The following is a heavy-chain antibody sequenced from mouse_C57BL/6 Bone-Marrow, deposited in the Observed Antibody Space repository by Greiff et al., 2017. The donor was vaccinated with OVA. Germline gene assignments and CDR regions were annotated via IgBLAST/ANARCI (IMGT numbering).Heavy chain of an antibody. CDR3: ARGDYGYDEVYYFDY. J-gene: IGHJ2*01. D-gene: IGHD2-2*01. V-gene: IGHV1-12*01. Sequence: QVQLQQSGAELVRPGASVKMSCKASGYTFTSYNMHWVKQTPRQGLEWIGAIYPGNGDTSYNQKFKGKATLTVDKSSSTAYMQLSSLTSEDSAVYFCARGDYGYDEVYYFDYWGQGTTLTVSS. CDR1: GYTFTSYN. CDR2: IYPGNGDT.